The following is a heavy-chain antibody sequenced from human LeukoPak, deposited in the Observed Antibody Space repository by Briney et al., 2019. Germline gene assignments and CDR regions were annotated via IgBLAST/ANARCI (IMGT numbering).Heavy chain of an antibody. CDR2: IKQGGSEK. CDR1: GFTFSSYW. Sequence: PGGSLRLFCAASGFTFSSYWMSWVRQAPGEGLERVANIKQGGSEKYYADSVKGRFTISRDNSKNTLYLQMNSLRAEDTAVYYCARDGPDSSGYYFDYWGQGTLVTVSS. D-gene: IGHD3-22*01. CDR3: ARDGPDSSGYYFDY. V-gene: IGHV3-7*01. J-gene: IGHJ4*02.